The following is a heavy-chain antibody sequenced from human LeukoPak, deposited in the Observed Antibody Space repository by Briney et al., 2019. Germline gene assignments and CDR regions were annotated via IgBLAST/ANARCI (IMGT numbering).Heavy chain of an antibody. CDR2: ISAYNGNT. J-gene: IGHJ6*03. D-gene: IGHD2-2*01. CDR1: GYTFTSYG. V-gene: IGHV1-18*01. Sequence: GASVKVSCKASGYTFTSYGISWVRQAPGQGLEWMGWISAYNGNTNYAQKLQGRVTMTTDTSTSTAYMELRSLRSDDTAVYYRARSVGIVVVPDSGYYYYMDVWGKGTTVTVSS. CDR3: ARSVGIVVVPDSGYYYYMDV.